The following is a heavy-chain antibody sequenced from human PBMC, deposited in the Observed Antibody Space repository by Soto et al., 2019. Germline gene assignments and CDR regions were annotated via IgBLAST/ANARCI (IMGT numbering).Heavy chain of an antibody. V-gene: IGHV4-4*07. J-gene: IGHJ4*02. CDR1: GGSINTFY. CDR3: AREGSYSAYNFAHGIQLWSFDF. Sequence: SETLSLTCTVSGGSINTFYWSWVRQPAGKGLEWIGRIFSSGSTSFNPSLESRVAMSVDTSKNHFSLNLSSVTAADMAVYYCAREGSYSAYNFAHGIQLWSFDFWGQGALVTVS. D-gene: IGHD5-12*01. CDR2: IFSSGST.